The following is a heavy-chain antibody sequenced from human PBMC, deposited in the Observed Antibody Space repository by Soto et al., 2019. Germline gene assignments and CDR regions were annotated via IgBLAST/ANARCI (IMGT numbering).Heavy chain of an antibody. V-gene: IGHV4-39*01. CDR1: GGSISSSSYY. CDR3: ARQGYPYGDYDAYYFDY. D-gene: IGHD4-17*01. CDR2: IYYSGST. Sequence: SETLSLTCTVSGGSISSSSYYWGWIRQPPGKGLEWIGSIYYSGSTYYNPSLKSRVTISVDTSKNQFSLKLSSVTAADTAVYYCARQGYPYGDYDAYYFDYWGQGTLVTVSS. J-gene: IGHJ4*02.